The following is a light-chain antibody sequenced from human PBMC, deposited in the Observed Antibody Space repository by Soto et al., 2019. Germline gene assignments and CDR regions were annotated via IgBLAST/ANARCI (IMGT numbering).Light chain of an antibody. J-gene: IGKJ1*01. CDR2: GTY. V-gene: IGKV1-17*03. CDR1: QGINNH. CDR3: QHYNSYSEA. Sequence: DIQMTQSPSAMSASVGDRVTITCRASQGINNHLVWFQQRPGKVPKRLVFGTYNLQSGVPSRFSGSGSGTEFTLTISSLQPEDFAIYYCQHYNSYSEAFGQGTKVELK.